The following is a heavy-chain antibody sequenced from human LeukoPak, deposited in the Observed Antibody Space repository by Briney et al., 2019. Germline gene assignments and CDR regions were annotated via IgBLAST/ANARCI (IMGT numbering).Heavy chain of an antibody. Sequence: SETLSLTCTVSGGSISNYYWSWIRQPAGKGLEWIGRIHTSGNSDYNPSLKCRVTMSVDTSKNQFSLKLSSVTAADTAVYYCAREGSATARPFVSNDYWGQGTLVTVSS. CDR1: GGSISNYY. CDR3: AREGSATARPFVSNDY. J-gene: IGHJ4*02. D-gene: IGHD6-6*01. V-gene: IGHV4-4*07. CDR2: IHTSGNS.